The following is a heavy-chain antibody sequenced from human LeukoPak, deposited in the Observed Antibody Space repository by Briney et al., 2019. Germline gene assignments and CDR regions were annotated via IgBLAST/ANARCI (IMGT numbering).Heavy chain of an antibody. D-gene: IGHD6-6*01. J-gene: IGHJ4*02. CDR2: ISASGGST. Sequence: GGSLRLSCLTSGFTLSTNAMSWVRQAPGKGLEWVSAISASGGSTYYADSVKGRFTISRDNSRNTLYLQMNSLRAEDTAVYYCARNQLKAAPDYWGQGTLVTVSS. CDR1: GFTLSTNA. CDR3: ARNQLKAAPDY. V-gene: IGHV3-23*01.